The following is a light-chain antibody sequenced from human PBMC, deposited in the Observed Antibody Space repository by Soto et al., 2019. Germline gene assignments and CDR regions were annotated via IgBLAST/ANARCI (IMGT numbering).Light chain of an antibody. CDR1: QGISNY. V-gene: IGKV1-5*01. CDR3: QQYNSYSSWT. CDR2: DAS. J-gene: IGKJ1*01. Sequence: DIQMTQSPSSLSASVGDRVTITCRASQGISNYLAWYQQKPGRAPKLLIYDASTLEGGVPSRFSGSGSGTEFTLTISSLQTDDFATYYCQQYNSYSSWTFGQGTKVDIK.